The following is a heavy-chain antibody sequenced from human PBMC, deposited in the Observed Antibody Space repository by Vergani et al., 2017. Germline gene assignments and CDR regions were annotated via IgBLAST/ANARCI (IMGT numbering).Heavy chain of an antibody. CDR2: ISWNSGAV. Sequence: EVDLVESGGGLAQPGGSLRLSCEASGITFWKFGMHWVRQGPGKGLEWVSGISWNSGAVDYADSVRGRFTISRDNAKNSLFLEMNSLRFEDTAVYFCTKGSVYFHASAVHGYDPYTGFDLWGQGTLVTVSS. D-gene: IGHD5-18*01. V-gene: IGHV3-9*01. CDR3: TKGSVYFHASAVHGYDPYTGFDL. CDR1: GITFWKFG. J-gene: IGHJ3*01.